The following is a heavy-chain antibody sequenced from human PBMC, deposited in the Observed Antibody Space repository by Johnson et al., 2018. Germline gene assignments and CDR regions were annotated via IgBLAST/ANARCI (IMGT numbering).Heavy chain of an antibody. D-gene: IGHD3-3*01. Sequence: VQLVQSGGGLVQPGGSLRLSCAASGFTFSSYAMHWVRQAPGKGLEWVSGISWNSGSIGYADSVKGRFTISRDNAKNSLYLQMNSLRAEDTALYYCAKDNQHGITITIFGVVNYYYYGMDVWGQGTTVTVSS. CDR2: ISWNSGSI. V-gene: IGHV3-9*01. CDR3: AKDNQHGITITIFGVVNYYYYGMDV. CDR1: GFTFSSYA. J-gene: IGHJ6*02.